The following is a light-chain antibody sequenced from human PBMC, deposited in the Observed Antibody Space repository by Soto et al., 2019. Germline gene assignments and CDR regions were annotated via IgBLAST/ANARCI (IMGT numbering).Light chain of an antibody. CDR2: EVS. Sequence: QSALTQPASVSGSPGQSITISCTGTSSDVGGYDYVSWYQQQPGKAPKLMIYEVSNRPSGVSNRFSGSKSGSTASLTISGLQAEDEADYYCSSYTSSSTLAFGTGTKLTVL. CDR1: SSDVGGYDY. J-gene: IGLJ1*01. V-gene: IGLV2-14*01. CDR3: SSYTSSSTLA.